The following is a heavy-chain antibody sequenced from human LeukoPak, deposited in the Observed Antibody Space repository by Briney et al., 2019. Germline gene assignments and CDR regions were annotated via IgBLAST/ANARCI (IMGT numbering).Heavy chain of an antibody. J-gene: IGHJ3*02. CDR3: ARDLATRDAFDI. D-gene: IGHD2-15*01. CDR2: ISSSSSYI. V-gene: IGHV3-21*01. Sequence: TAGGSLRLSCAASGFTFSSYSMNWVRQAPGKGLEWVSSISSSSSYIYYADSVKGRFTISRDNAKNSLYLQMNSLRAEDTAVYYCARDLATRDAFDIWGQGTMVTVSS. CDR1: GFTFSSYS.